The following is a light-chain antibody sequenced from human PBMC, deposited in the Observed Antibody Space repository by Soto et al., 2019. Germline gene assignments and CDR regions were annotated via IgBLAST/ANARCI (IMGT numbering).Light chain of an antibody. V-gene: IGKV1-5*01. CDR3: QQYNSYSPAT. Sequence: DIQMTQSPSTLSASVGDRVTITCRASQSISSWLAWYQQKPGKAPTLLIYDASSLESGVPSRFSGSGSGTEFTLTISSLQPNDFATYCCQQYNSYSPATFGQGTKVEIK. CDR1: QSISSW. CDR2: DAS. J-gene: IGKJ1*01.